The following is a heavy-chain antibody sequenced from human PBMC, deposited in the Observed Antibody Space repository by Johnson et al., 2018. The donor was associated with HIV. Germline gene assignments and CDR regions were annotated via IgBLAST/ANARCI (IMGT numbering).Heavy chain of an antibody. Sequence: QVQLVESGGGLVQPGGSLRLSCAASGFTVSSNYMSWVRQAPGKGLEWVAVISYDGSNKYYADSVKGRFTISRDNSKNTLYLQMNSLRAEDTAVYYCAKDFYSSQPEGAFDIWGQGTMVTVSS. J-gene: IGHJ3*02. D-gene: IGHD6-6*01. CDR3: AKDFYSSQPEGAFDI. V-gene: IGHV3-30*18. CDR1: GFTVSSNY. CDR2: ISYDGSNK.